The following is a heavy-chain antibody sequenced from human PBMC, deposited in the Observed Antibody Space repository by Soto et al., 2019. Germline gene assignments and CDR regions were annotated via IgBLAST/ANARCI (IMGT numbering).Heavy chain of an antibody. D-gene: IGHD3-10*01. CDR1: GFTFSSHA. CDR2: ISRSGGST. CDR3: AKNKGTPYYMDV. V-gene: IGHV3-23*01. Sequence: EVQLLESGGGLVQPGGSLRLSCAASGFTFSSHAMSWVRQAPGKGLEWVSAISRSGGSTYYAASVKGRYTISRDNSNNTRYLQMNSLRAEDTAVYYCAKNKGTPYYMDVWGKWTTVTVSS. J-gene: IGHJ6*03.